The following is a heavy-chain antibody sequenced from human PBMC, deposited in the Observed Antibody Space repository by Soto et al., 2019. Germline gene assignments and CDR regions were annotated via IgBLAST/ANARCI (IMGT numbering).Heavy chain of an antibody. CDR1: GFTFSIFA. CDR2: ISGSGGST. D-gene: IGHD7-27*01. J-gene: IGHJ4*02. CDR3: AKEVSLGSTVDLGY. Sequence: GGSLRLSCAASGFTFSIFAMSWVRQSPGKGLEWVSTISGSGGSTYYADAVKGRFTISRDNSMGTLYLQMKSLRVEDTAIYYCAKEVSLGSTVDLGYWGQGXLVTVYS. V-gene: IGHV3-23*01.